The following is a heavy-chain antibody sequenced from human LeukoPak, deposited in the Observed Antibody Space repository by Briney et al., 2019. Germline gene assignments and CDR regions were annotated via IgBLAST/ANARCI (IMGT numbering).Heavy chain of an antibody. CDR1: GFTVSSNY. V-gene: IGHV3-11*04. D-gene: IGHD4-17*01. J-gene: IGHJ4*02. CDR3: ARVYYGDFDY. CDR2: ISSSGSTI. Sequence: GGSLRLSCAASGFTVSSNYMSWVRQAPGKGLEWVSYISSSGSTIYYADSVKGRFTISRDNAKNSLYLQMNSLRAEDTAVYYCARVYYGDFDYWGQGTLVTVSS.